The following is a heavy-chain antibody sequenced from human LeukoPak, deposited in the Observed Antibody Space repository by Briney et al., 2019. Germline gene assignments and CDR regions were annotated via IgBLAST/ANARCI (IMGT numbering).Heavy chain of an antibody. CDR1: GFIFNNYA. J-gene: IGHJ4*02. V-gene: IGHV3-9*01. Sequence: GGSLRLSCAGSGFIFNNYAMHWVRQPPGKGLEWVSGISWNSGSIDYADPVKGRFTISRDNAKNSLYLQMNSLRVEDTAFYYCAKDNRRHYTSGPNPDSLHWGQGALVTVSS. CDR2: ISWNSGSI. CDR3: AKDNRRHYTSGPNPDSLH. D-gene: IGHD6-19*01.